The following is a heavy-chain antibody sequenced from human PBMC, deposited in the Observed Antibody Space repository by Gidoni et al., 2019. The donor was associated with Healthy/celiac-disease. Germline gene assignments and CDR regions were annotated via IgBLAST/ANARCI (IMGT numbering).Heavy chain of an antibody. CDR1: GGSFSGYY. V-gene: IGHV4-34*01. CDR3: ARDREIYCSSTSCYGFDP. CDR2: IKQSGST. Sequence: QVQLQQWGAGLLKPSETLSLTCAVYGGSFSGYYWSWIRQPPGKGLGWIGEIKQSGSTNYTPSLKRRVTISVDTSNNQFSLKLSSVTAADTAVYYCARDREIYCSSTSCYGFDPWGQGTLVTVSS. J-gene: IGHJ5*02. D-gene: IGHD2-2*01.